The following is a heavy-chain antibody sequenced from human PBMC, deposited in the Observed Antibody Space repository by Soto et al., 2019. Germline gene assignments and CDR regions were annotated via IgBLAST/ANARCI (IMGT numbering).Heavy chain of an antibody. D-gene: IGHD4-4*01. Sequence: QAQLVESGGGLPKPGGSLRLSCAASGFTFSDHYMSWIRQAPGKGLEWISYINPSGTNTDYAESVKGRFTISRDNAENSLYLQMNSLRAEDTALYYCARGHHSLDVWGQGATVTVSS. CDR1: GFTFSDHY. V-gene: IGHV3-11*06. CDR3: ARGHHSLDV. CDR2: INPSGTNT. J-gene: IGHJ6*02.